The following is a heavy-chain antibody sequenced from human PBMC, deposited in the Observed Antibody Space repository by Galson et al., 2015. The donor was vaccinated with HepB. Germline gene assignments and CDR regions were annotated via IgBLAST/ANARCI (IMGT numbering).Heavy chain of an antibody. CDR3: ATDLRRYYDSSGYYLVDY. J-gene: IGHJ4*02. V-gene: IGHV1-24*01. CDR1: GYTLTELS. D-gene: IGHD3-22*01. Sequence: SVKVSCKVSGYTLTELSMHWVRQAPGKGLEWMGGFDPEDGETIYAQKFQGRVTMTEDTSTDTAYMELSSLRPEDTAVYYCATDLRRYYDSSGYYLVDYWGQGTLVTVSS. CDR2: FDPEDGET.